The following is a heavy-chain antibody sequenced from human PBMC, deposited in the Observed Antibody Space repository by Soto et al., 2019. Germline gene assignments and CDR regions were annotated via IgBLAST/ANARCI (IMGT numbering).Heavy chain of an antibody. D-gene: IGHD3-16*01. CDR3: ARGGSAERRTDGDYYYYYPMDV. Sequence: GGSLRLSCASSGFTFASYNMLWVRQAPGKGLEWVASISTNSDYIYHADLVKGRFTVSRDNAKKSLFLEMTTLRDEDTAVYYCARGGSAERRTDGDYYYYYPMDVWGQGTTVTVSS. V-gene: IGHV3-21*01. J-gene: IGHJ6*02. CDR1: GFTFASYN. CDR2: ISTNSDYI.